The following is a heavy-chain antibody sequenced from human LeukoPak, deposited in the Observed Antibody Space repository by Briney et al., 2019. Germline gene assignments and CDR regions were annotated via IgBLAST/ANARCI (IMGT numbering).Heavy chain of an antibody. CDR3: AHSRVDSYGSFYGMDV. V-gene: IGHV2-5*02. CDR2: IYWDDDK. J-gene: IGHJ6*02. Sequence: SGPTLVKPTQTLTLTCTFSGFSLSPSGVGVGWIRQPPGKALEWLALIYWDDDKRYSPSLKSRLTITKDTSKNQVVLTMTTIDPVDTATYYCAHSRVDSYGSFYGMDVWGQGTPVTVSS. CDR1: GFSLSPSGVG. D-gene: IGHD5-18*01.